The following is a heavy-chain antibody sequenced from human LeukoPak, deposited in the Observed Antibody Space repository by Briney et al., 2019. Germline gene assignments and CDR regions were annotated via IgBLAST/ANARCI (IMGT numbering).Heavy chain of an antibody. CDR1: GFTFSSYS. CDR3: VRESDYDFWSGYYNLDY. CDR2: ISSSSSYI. D-gene: IGHD3-3*01. V-gene: IGHV3-21*01. J-gene: IGHJ4*02. Sequence: GGSLRLSCAASGFTFSSYSMNWVRPAPGKGLEWVSSISSSSSYIYYADSVKGRFTISRDNAKNSLYLQMNSLRAEDTAVYYCVRESDYDFWSGYYNLDYWGQGTLVTVSS.